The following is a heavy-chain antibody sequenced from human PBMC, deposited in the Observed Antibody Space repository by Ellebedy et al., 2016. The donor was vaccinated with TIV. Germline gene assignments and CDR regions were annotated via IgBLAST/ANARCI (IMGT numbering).Heavy chain of an antibody. CDR2: ISGSGGST. Sequence: GESLKISCAASGFTFSSYAMSWVRQAPGKGLEWVSAISGSGGSTYYADSVKGRFTISRDNSKNTLYLQMNSLRAEDTAVYYCAKDRQRRGRYFDWLQRGYFDYWGQGTLVTVSS. J-gene: IGHJ4*02. D-gene: IGHD3-9*01. CDR3: AKDRQRRGRYFDWLQRGYFDY. V-gene: IGHV3-23*01. CDR1: GFTFSSYA.